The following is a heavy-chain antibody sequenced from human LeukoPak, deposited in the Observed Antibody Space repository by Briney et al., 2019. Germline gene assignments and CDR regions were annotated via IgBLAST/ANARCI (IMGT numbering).Heavy chain of an antibody. CDR3: ARLAYTYGYMGEKYYYMDV. D-gene: IGHD5-18*01. J-gene: IGHJ6*03. Sequence: SETLSLTCTVSGGSISSYYWSWIRQPPGKGLEWIGYIYYSGSTNYNPSLKSRVTISIDTSKNQFSLKLRSVTAADTAVYYCARLAYTYGYMGEKYYYMDVWGRGTTVTVSS. CDR1: GGSISSYY. CDR2: IYYSGST. V-gene: IGHV4-59*12.